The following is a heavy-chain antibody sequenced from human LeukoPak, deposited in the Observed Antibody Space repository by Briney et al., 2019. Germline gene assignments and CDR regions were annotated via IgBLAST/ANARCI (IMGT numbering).Heavy chain of an antibody. V-gene: IGHV4-4*09. Sequence: SETLSLTCTVSGGSIGSYYWSWIRQPPGKGLEWIGYIYTSGSTNYNPSLKSRVTISVDTSKNQFSLKLSSVTAADTAVYYCARTTSGSYDYWGQGTLVTVSS. CDR2: IYTSGST. D-gene: IGHD1-26*01. CDR1: GGSIGSYY. J-gene: IGHJ4*02. CDR3: ARTTSGSYDY.